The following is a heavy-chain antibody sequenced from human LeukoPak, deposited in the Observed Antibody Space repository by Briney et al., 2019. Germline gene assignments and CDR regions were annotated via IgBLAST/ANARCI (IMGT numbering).Heavy chain of an antibody. CDR3: ASGGYYFDY. Sequence: SETLSLTCAVSGGSISSGGYSWSWIRQPPGKGLEWIGYIYHSGSTYYNPSLKSRVTISVDRSKNQFSLKLSSVTAADTAVYYCASGGYYFDYWGQGTLVTVSS. V-gene: IGHV4-30-2*01. CDR1: GGSISSGGYS. CDR2: IYHSGST. D-gene: IGHD3-22*01. J-gene: IGHJ4*02.